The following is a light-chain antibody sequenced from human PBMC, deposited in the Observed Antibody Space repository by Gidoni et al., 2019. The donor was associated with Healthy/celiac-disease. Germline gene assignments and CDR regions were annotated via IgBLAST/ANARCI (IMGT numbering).Light chain of an antibody. Sequence: DIVMTQSPLSLPVTPGEPASISCRSSQSLLHSNGYNYLDWYRQKPGQSPQLLIYLGSNRASGVPDRFSGSGSGTDLTLKISRVEAEDVGVYYCMQALQTPLTFGGGTKVEIK. CDR3: MQALQTPLT. CDR1: QSLLHSNGYNY. V-gene: IGKV2-28*01. J-gene: IGKJ4*01. CDR2: LGS.